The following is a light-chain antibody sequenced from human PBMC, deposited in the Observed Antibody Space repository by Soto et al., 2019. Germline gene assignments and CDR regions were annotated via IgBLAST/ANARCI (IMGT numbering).Light chain of an antibody. CDR1: QHISNW. V-gene: IGKV1-5*03. CDR2: KAS. J-gene: IGKJ1*01. Sequence: DIQMTQSPSTLSASVGDRVTITCRASQHISNWLAWYQQKPGKAPNLLIYKASSLVTGVPSRFRGGGFGTEFTLTISSLQPDDFATYYCQQYNTYWTFGQGTKVDIK. CDR3: QQYNTYWT.